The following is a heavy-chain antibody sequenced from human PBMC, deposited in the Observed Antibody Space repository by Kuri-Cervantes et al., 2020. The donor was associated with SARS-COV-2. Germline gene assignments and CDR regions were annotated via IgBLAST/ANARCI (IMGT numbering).Heavy chain of an antibody. CDR1: GFTFSSFG. CDR2: ISDSGGST. D-gene: IGHD3-16*02. V-gene: IGHV3-23*01. Sequence: GGSLRLSCAASGFTFSSFGMSWVRQAPGKGLEWVSAISDSGGSTFYADSVKGRFTISRDNSKNMVYLQMDSLRAEDTAVYYCAKAAFTGYTGYRIDGGQGTLVTVSS. J-gene: IGHJ4*02. CDR3: AKAAFTGYTGYRID.